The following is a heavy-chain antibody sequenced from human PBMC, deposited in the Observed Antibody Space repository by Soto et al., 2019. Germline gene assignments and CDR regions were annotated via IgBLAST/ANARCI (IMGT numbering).Heavy chain of an antibody. CDR2: ISGSGGST. CDR1: GFTFSSYW. V-gene: IGHV3-23*01. J-gene: IGHJ4*02. D-gene: IGHD6-19*01. CDR3: ASRSSGWYFDY. Sequence: PGGSLRLSCAASGFTFSSYWMSWVRQAPGKGLEWVSVISGSGGSTYYADSVKGRFTISRDNSKNTLYLQMNSLRAEDTAVYYCASRSSGWYFDYWGQGTLVTVSS.